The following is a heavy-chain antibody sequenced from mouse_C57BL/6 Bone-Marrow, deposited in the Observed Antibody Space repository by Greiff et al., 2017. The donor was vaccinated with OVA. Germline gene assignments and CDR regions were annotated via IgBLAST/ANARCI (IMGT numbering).Heavy chain of an antibody. CDR2: IYPGGGYT. CDR3: ARSRLYPYYFDY. CDR1: GYTFTNYW. V-gene: IGHV1-63*01. D-gene: IGHD1-2*01. Sequence: VQLQQSGAELVRPGTSVKMSCKASGYTFTNYWIGWAKQRPGHGLEWIGDIYPGGGYTNYNEKFKGKATLTADKASSTAYMQFSSLTSEDAAIYYCARSRLYPYYFDYWGQGTTLTVSS. J-gene: IGHJ2*01.